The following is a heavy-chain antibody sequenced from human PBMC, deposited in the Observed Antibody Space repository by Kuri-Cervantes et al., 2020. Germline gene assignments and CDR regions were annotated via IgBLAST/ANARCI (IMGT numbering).Heavy chain of an antibody. J-gene: IGHJ4*02. Sequence: ASVKVSCKASGYTFTSYGISWVRQAPGQGLEWMGWISAYNGNTNYAQKLQGRVNMTRDTSTSTVYMELIGLRSEDTAVYYCARGGIFGVNYWCQGTLVTVSS. D-gene: IGHD3-3*01. CDR3: ARGGIFGVNY. CDR2: ISAYNGNT. V-gene: IGHV1-18*01. CDR1: GYTFTSYG.